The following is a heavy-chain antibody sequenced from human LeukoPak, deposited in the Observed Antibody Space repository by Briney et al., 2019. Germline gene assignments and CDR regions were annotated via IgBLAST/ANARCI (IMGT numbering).Heavy chain of an antibody. CDR3: AKSKGSSSWNEDDY. V-gene: IGHV3-23*01. Sequence: GGSLRLSCAASGFTFSTYAKSWVRQAPGKGLEWVSAISGSGDKKYYADPVKGRFIISRDNSKNTLYLEMNSLKAEDTAVYYCAKSKGSSSWNEDDYWGQGTLVTVSS. D-gene: IGHD6-13*01. CDR2: ISGSGDKK. CDR1: GFTFSTYA. J-gene: IGHJ4*02.